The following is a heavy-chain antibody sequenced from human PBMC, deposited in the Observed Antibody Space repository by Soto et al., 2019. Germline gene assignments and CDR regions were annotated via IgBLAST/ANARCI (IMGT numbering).Heavy chain of an antibody. D-gene: IGHD6-19*01. CDR3: ARDQTVSGPSTLDS. J-gene: IGHJ4*02. CDR1: GFTLSSYW. CDR2: ISSDGTNV. V-gene: IGHV3-74*01. Sequence: EVQLVESGGGLVQPGGSPRLSCAASGFTLSSYWMHWVRQAPGKGLVWVSRISSDGTNVLHADSVKGRFTVSRDNAKNTFYLQMDSLRAEDTAVYYCARDQTVSGPSTLDSWGRGTRVAVSS.